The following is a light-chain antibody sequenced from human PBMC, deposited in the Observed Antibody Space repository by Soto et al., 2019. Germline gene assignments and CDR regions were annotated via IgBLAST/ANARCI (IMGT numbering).Light chain of an antibody. CDR2: WAS. J-gene: IGKJ2*01. CDR1: QSLLYSSNNNNY. CDR3: QQYYSLPDT. V-gene: IGKV4-1*01. Sequence: DIVMTQSPDSLAVSLGEGATIHCKSNQSLLYSSNNNNYLAWYQQKPGQPPKLLIYWASIRESGVPDRFSGGGTGTDFTLTSVGLQAEDVAVYSCQQYYSLPDTFGQGNTRKI.